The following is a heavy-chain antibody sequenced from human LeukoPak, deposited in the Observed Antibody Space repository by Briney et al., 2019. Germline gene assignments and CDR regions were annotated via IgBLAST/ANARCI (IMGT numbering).Heavy chain of an antibody. CDR1: GFTFSSYG. V-gene: IGHV3-30*18. J-gene: IGHJ2*01. D-gene: IGHD4-23*01. CDR3: AKGATITVLNWYFVL. CDR2: ISYDGSNK. Sequence: GGSLRLSCAASGFTFSSYGTHWVRQAPGKGLEWVAVISYDGSNKYYVDSVKGRFTIPRDNSKNMLYLQMNSLRAEDTAVYYCAKGATITVLNWYFVLWGRGTLVTVSS.